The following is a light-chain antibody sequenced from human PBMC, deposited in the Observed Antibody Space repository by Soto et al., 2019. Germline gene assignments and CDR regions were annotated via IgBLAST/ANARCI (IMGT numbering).Light chain of an antibody. CDR1: SSDVGGYNY. CDR2: EVS. Sequence: QSALTQPPSASGSPGQSVTISCTGTSSDVGGYNYVSWYQQHPGKAPKLMIYEVSKRPSGVPDRFSGSKSGNTASLTVSGLQAEDEADYYCSSYAGSTTLYVFGTGTKVNVL. V-gene: IGLV2-8*01. CDR3: SSYAGSTTLYV. J-gene: IGLJ1*01.